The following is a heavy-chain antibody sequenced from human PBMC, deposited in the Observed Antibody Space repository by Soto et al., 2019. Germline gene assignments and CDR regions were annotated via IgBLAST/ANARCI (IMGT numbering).Heavy chain of an antibody. Sequence: QVPLQESGPGLVKPSQTLSLTCTVSGGSISSGGYYWSWIRQHPGKGLEWIGYIYYSGSTYYNPSLKSRITISVDTSKNQFSLELSSVTAADTAVYYWARVIDIVATGGNAFDIWGQGTMVTVSS. D-gene: IGHD5-12*01. J-gene: IGHJ3*02. CDR3: ARVIDIVATGGNAFDI. CDR2: IYYSGST. CDR1: GGSISSGGYY. V-gene: IGHV4-31*03.